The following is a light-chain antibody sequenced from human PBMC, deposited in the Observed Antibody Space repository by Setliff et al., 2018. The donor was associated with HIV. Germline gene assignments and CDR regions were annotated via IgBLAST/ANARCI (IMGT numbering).Light chain of an antibody. J-gene: IGLJ1*01. Sequence: QSALTQPASVSGSPGQSTTISCTGTSSDVGNYNLVSWYQQHPGKAPKLMIYEVSERPSGVSNRFSGSKSGNTASLTISGLQADDEADYYCCSYAGSTYVFGSGTKVTVL. CDR1: SSDVGNYNL. CDR3: CSYAGSTYV. V-gene: IGLV2-23*02. CDR2: EVS.